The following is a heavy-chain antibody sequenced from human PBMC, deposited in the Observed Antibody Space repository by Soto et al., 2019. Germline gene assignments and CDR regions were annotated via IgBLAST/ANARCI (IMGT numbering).Heavy chain of an antibody. CDR2: INPDSGTT. CDR3: AGRTISSGALYYYYAMDV. CDR1: GYNFIDKY. D-gene: IGHD1-26*01. V-gene: IGHV1-2*04. Sequence: GASVKVSCKTSGYNFIDKYVHWVRQAPGQGLEWMAWINPDSGTTHYSQKFQGWVTVTRDTSINTVYMELSRLKSDDTAAYYCAGRTISSGALYYYYAMDVWGQGTTVTAP. J-gene: IGHJ6*02.